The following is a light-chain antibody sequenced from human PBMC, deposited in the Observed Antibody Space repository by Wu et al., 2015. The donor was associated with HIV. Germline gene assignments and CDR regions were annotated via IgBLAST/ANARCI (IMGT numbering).Light chain of an antibody. CDR1: QSVSSSY. CDR3: QQYGSSPRIT. V-gene: IGKV3-20*01. J-gene: IGKJ4*01. Sequence: EIVLTQSPGTLSLSPGERATLSCRASQSVSSSYLAWYQQKPGQAPRLLIYGASSRATGIPDRFSGSGSGTDFTLTISRLEPEDFAVYYCQQYGSSPRITFGGGTKGGD. CDR2: GAS.